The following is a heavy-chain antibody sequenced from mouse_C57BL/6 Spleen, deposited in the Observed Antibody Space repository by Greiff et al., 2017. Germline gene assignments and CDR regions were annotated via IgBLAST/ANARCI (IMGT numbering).Heavy chain of an antibody. D-gene: IGHD1-1*01. CDR3: ARQDDYYGSSPDYAMDN. J-gene: IGHJ4*01. CDR2: ISNGGGRT. V-gene: IGHV5-12*01. CDR1: GFTFSDYY. Sequence: EVQGVESGGGLVQPGGSLKLSCAASGFTFSDYYMYCVRQTPEKRLEWVAYISNGGGRTYYPDTVHGRFTISRDNAKNTLYLQMSRLKSEDKAMYYCARQDDYYGSSPDYAMDNWGQGASVTDSS.